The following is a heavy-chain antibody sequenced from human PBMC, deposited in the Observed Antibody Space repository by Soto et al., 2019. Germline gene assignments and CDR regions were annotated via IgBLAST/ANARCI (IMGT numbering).Heavy chain of an antibody. V-gene: IGHV4-34*01. D-gene: IGHD3-3*01. Sequence: SETLALTCAFYGGSFSVQFWSGIRQPPGKGLELIGEINHSGSANYNPSLKSRVTISVDTSKNQFSLKLTSVTAADTAVYYCAGWAVGIMIFGVPKDYWRQGTKVTVSS. CDR3: AGWAVGIMIFGVPKDY. CDR1: GGSFSVQF. J-gene: IGHJ4*02. CDR2: INHSGSA.